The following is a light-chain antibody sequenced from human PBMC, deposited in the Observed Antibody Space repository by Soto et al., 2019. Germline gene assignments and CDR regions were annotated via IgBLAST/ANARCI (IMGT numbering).Light chain of an antibody. V-gene: IGLV3-1*01. CDR3: QAWDSSTVI. CDR1: KLGDKY. J-gene: IGLJ2*01. CDR2: QDN. Sequence: SYELTQPPSVSVSPGQTASITCSGDKLGDKYACWYHQKPGQSPVLVIYQDNKRPSGIPERFSGSNSGNTATLTISGTQAMEEADYYCQAWDSSTVISGGGPK.